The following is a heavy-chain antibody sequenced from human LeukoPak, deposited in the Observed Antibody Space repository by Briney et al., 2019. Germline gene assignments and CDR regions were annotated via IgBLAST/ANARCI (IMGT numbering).Heavy chain of an antibody. J-gene: IGHJ4*02. Sequence: SETLSLTCAVYGGSFSGYYWSWIRQPPGKGLEWIGEINHSGSTNYNPSFKSRVTISVDTSKNQFSLKLSSVTAADTAVYYCARGPRYSSSWYRILDYWGQGTLVTVSS. CDR1: GGSFSGYY. CDR2: INHSGST. V-gene: IGHV4-34*01. CDR3: ARGPRYSSSWYRILDY. D-gene: IGHD6-13*01.